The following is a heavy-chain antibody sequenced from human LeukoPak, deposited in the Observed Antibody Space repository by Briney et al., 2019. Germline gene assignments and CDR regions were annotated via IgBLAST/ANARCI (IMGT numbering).Heavy chain of an antibody. CDR1: GYTFTSYG. J-gene: IGHJ4*02. D-gene: IGHD5-12*01. CDR2: ISGYNGNT. CDR3: ARVGIRGATGDY. V-gene: IGHV1-18*01. Sequence: ASVKVSCKASGYTFTSYGISWVRQAPGQGLEWMGWISGYNGNTNYAQKLQGRVTMTTDTSTSTAYMQLRSLRPDDTAVYCCARVGIRGATGDYWGQGTLVTVSS.